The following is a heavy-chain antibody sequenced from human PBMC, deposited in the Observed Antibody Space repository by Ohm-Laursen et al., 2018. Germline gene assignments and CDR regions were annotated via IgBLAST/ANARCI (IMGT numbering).Heavy chain of an antibody. J-gene: IGHJ4*02. V-gene: IGHV3-30*18. CDR2: IPYDESNK. CDR3: AKDNWRDFHKRSYYFDY. CDR1: GFTFSSYG. Sequence: SLRLSCAASGFTFSSYGMHWVRQAPGKGLEWVAVIPYDESNKYYADSVRGRFTISRDNSKNTVYLQMNSLRAEDTAIYYCAKDNWRDFHKRSYYFDYWGQGALVTVSS. D-gene: IGHD3-3*01.